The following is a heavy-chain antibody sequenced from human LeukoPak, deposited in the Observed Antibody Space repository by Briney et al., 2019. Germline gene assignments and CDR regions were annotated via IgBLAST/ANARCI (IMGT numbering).Heavy chain of an antibody. CDR2: INRSGGT. Sequence: PSETLSLTCAVYGGSFSGFYWSCIRLSPGKGLEWSGEINRSGGTDYNPSLKSRVTISGATSKNQFSLRLRSMTAADTAVYYCARAGRGGGMFWGQGTLVTVSA. D-gene: IGHD2-15*01. V-gene: IGHV4-34*01. CDR1: GGSFSGFY. J-gene: IGHJ4*02. CDR3: ARAGRGGGMF.